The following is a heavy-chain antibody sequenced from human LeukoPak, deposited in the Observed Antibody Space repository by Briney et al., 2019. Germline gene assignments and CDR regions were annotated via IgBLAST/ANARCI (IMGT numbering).Heavy chain of an antibody. CDR3: ARDNSVRDEAWWFNP. V-gene: IGHV1-8*02. D-gene: IGHD5-24*01. J-gene: IGHJ5*02. Sequence: EASVKVSCKASGYTFTSHDINWVRQATGQGLEWMGWMNPNSGNTGYAQKFQGRVTLTRDMSTSTDYLELSSLRSEDTAVYYCARDNSVRDEAWWFNPWGQGTLVTVSS. CDR2: MNPNSGNT. CDR1: GYTFTSHD.